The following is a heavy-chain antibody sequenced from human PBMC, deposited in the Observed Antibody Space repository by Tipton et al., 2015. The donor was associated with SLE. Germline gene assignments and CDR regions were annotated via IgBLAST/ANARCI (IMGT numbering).Heavy chain of an antibody. V-gene: IGHV3-30*04. Sequence: SLRLSCAASGFSFSIYAMHWVRQAPGKGLEWVAVISYDGSNKYYADPVKGRFTISRDNSKNTLYLQMNSLRAEDTAVYYCARKVVVPGAIRDYFGMDGWGQGTTFTVSS. D-gene: IGHD2-2*01. CDR1: GFSFSIYA. CDR3: ARKVVVPGAIRDYFGMDG. CDR2: ISYDGSNK. J-gene: IGHJ6*02.